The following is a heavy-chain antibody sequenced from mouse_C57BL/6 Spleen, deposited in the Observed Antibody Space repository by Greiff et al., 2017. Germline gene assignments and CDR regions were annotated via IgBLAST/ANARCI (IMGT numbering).Heavy chain of an antibody. CDR1: GYTFTDYN. J-gene: IGHJ4*01. V-gene: IGHV1-18*01. Sequence: EVQLVESGPELVKPGASVKIPCKASGYTFTDYNMDWVKQSHGKSLEWIGDINPNNGGTIYNQKFKGKATLTVDKSSSTAYMELRSLTSEDTAVYYCARQGGYGSSYYYAMDYWGQGASVTVSS. CDR2: INPNNGGT. CDR3: ARQGGYGSSYYYAMDY. D-gene: IGHD1-1*01.